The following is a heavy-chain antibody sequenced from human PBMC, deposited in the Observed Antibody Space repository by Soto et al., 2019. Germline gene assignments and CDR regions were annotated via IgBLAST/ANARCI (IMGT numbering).Heavy chain of an antibody. CDR2: IYYSGST. Sequence: SETLSLTCTVSGGSISSYYWSWIRQPPGKGLEWIGYIYYSGSTNYNPSLKSRATISVDTSKNQFSLKLSSVTAADTAVYYCARGGPAATYRFYYYYGMDVWGQGTTVTVSS. CDR3: ARGGPAATYRFYYYYGMDV. CDR1: GGSISSYY. V-gene: IGHV4-59*01. J-gene: IGHJ6*02. D-gene: IGHD2-2*01.